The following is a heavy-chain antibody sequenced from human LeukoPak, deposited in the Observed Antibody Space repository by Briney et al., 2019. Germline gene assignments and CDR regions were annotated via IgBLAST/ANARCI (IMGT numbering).Heavy chain of an antibody. D-gene: IGHD1-26*01. CDR3: AGGGSYLGYYFDY. V-gene: IGHV3-21*01. CDR1: GFTFSSYS. CDR2: ISSSSSYI. J-gene: IGHJ4*02. Sequence: GGSLRLSCAASGFTFSSYSMNWVRQAPGKGLEWVSSISSSSSYIYYADSVKGRFTISRDNAKNSLYLQMNSLRAEDTAAYYCAGGGSYLGYYFDYWGQGTLVTVSS.